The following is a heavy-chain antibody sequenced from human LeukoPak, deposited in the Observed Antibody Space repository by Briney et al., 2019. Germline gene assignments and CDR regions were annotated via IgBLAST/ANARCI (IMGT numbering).Heavy chain of an antibody. CDR1: GFTFSSYS. CDR2: ISSSSTYI. V-gene: IGHV3-21*01. CDR3: ARDLYGTSLDAFDI. Sequence: GGSLRLSCAASGFTFSSYSMNWVRQAPGKGLEWVSSISSSSTYISYADSVRGRFTSSRENAKNSMYLQMNSLRAEDTAVYYCARDLYGTSLDAFDIWGQGTMVTVSS. J-gene: IGHJ3*02. D-gene: IGHD2/OR15-2a*01.